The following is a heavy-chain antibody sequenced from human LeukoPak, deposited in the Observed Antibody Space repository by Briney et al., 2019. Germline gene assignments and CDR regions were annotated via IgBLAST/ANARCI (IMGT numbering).Heavy chain of an antibody. CDR3: ARDYETISGIWASCYGYSSSCEDDAFDI. Sequence: RVASVKVSCKASGYTFTSYGISWVRQAPGQGLELMGWINPNSGGTNYEQKFQVRVTMTRDTSISTAYMEMSRLRSDDTAVYYCARDYETISGIWASCYGYSSSCEDDAFDIWGQGTMVTVSS. CDR2: INPNSGGT. V-gene: IGHV1-2*02. J-gene: IGHJ3*02. D-gene: IGHD6-13*01. CDR1: GYTFTSYG.